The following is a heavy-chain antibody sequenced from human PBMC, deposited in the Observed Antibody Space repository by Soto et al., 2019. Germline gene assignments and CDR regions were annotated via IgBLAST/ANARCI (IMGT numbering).Heavy chain of an antibody. CDR1: GASISSYG. J-gene: IGHJ4*02. Sequence: PSETLSLTCTVSGASISSYGWAWIRERPGKGLEWIGYIYYSGSTNYNPSLKSRVTISVDTSKNQFSLKLSSVTAADTAVYYCARSGYSYGPNPLLYWGQGTLVTVSS. CDR2: IYYSGST. V-gene: IGHV4-59*12. CDR3: ARSGYSYGPNPLLY. D-gene: IGHD5-18*01.